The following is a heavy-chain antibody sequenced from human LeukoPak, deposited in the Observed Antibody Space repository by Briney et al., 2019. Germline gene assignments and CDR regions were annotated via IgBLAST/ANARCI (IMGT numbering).Heavy chain of an antibody. V-gene: IGHV3-21*06. CDR3: ARPFYYDSNGGEGMDV. D-gene: IGHD3-22*01. Sequence: GGSLRLSCAASGFTFTRFNMNWVRQAPGKGLEVVSSITTSGTYIYYADSVKVRFTISIDNANNSLYLQMNSLRAEDTPVYYCARPFYYDSNGGEGMDVWGQGTTVTVSS. J-gene: IGHJ6*02. CDR2: ITTSGTYI. CDR1: GFTFTRFN.